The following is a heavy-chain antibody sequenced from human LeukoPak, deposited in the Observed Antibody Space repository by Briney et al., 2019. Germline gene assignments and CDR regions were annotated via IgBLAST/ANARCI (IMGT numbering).Heavy chain of an antibody. CDR2: INPSGGST. J-gene: IGHJ4*02. CDR1: GYTFTSYY. V-gene: IGHV1-46*01. CDR3: ASTQPYCSGGSCYPYYFDY. D-gene: IGHD2-15*01. Sequence: ASVKVSCKASGYTFTSYYMHWVRQAPGQGLEWMGIINPSGGSTSYAQKFQGRVTMTTDTSTSTAYMELRSLRSDDTAVYYCASTQPYCSGGSCYPYYFDYWGQGTLVTVSS.